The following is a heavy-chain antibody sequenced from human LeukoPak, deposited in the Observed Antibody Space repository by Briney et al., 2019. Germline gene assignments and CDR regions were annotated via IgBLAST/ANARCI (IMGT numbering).Heavy chain of an antibody. Sequence: PSETLSLTCTVSGGSISSSNYYWGWIRQPPGKGLEWIGSIYYSGSIYYHPSLKSRVTISVDTSKNQFSLKLPSVTAADTAVYYCARQRGYCSGGSCYGMFDHWGQGTLVTVSS. D-gene: IGHD2-15*01. V-gene: IGHV4-39*01. CDR2: IYYSGSI. CDR3: ARQRGYCSGGSCYGMFDH. J-gene: IGHJ4*02. CDR1: GGSISSSNYY.